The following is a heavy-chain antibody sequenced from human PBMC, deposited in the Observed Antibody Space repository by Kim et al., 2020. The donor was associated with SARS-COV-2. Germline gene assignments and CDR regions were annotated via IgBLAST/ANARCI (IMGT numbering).Heavy chain of an antibody. J-gene: IGHJ4*02. CDR2: ISSSSSYI. Sequence: GGSLRLSCAASGFTFSSYSMNWVRQAPGKGLEWVSSISSSSSYIYYADSVKGRFTISRDNAKNSLYLQMNSLRAEDTAVYYCARGLEQLVSLSDYWGQGTLVTVSS. CDR1: GFTFSSYS. CDR3: ARGLEQLVSLSDY. D-gene: IGHD6-6*01. V-gene: IGHV3-21*01.